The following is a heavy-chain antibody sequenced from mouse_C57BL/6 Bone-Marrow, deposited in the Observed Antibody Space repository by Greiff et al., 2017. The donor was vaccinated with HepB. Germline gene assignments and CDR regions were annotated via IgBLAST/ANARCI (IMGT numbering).Heavy chain of an antibody. D-gene: IGHD2-5*01. J-gene: IGHJ2*01. CDR2: ISNGGGST. CDR1: GFTFSDYY. Sequence: EVKLVESGGGLVQPGGSLKLSCAASGFTFSDYYMYWVRQTPEKRLEWVAYISNGGGSTYYPDTVKGRFTISRDNAKNTLYLQMSRLKSEDTAMYYCARQAYSNSFDYWGQGTTLTVSS. CDR3: ARQAYSNSFDY. V-gene: IGHV5-12*01.